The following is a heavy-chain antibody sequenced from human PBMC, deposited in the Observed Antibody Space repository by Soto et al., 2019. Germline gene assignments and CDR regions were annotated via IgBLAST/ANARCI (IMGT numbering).Heavy chain of an antibody. V-gene: IGHV4-59*01. CDR3: ARDQGHAYNRAGFDY. D-gene: IGHD1-1*01. Sequence: SETLSLTCTVSGGSINSDYWTWIRQPPGKGLEWIGYIYYTGSTSYNPSLRSRVTISVDRSKNQFSLKLGSVTAADTALYYCARDQGHAYNRAGFDYGGQGILVTVSS. J-gene: IGHJ4*02. CDR2: IYYTGST. CDR1: GGSINSDY.